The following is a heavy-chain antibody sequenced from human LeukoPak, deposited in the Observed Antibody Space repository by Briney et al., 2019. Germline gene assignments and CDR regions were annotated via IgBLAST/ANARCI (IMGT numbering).Heavy chain of an antibody. J-gene: IGHJ3*02. CDR3: ARDEDYYDSAGGAFDI. CDR2: IYYSGST. V-gene: IGHV4-39*07. D-gene: IGHD3-22*01. CDR1: GGSISSSSYY. Sequence: SETLSLTCTVSGGSISSSSYYWGWIRQPPGKGLEWIGSIYYSGSTYYNPSLKSRVTISVDTSKNQFSLKLSSVTAADTAVYYCARDEDYYDSAGGAFDIWGQGTMVTVSS.